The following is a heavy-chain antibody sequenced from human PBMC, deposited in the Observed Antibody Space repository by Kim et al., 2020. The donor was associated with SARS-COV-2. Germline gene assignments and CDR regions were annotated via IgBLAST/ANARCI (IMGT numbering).Heavy chain of an antibody. CDR1: GYTFTSYG. CDR2: ISAYNGNT. D-gene: IGHD4-17*01. CDR3: ARDFGDYGDPVRFDY. Sequence: ASVKVSCKASGYTFTSYGISWVRQAPGQGLEWMGWISAYNGNTNYAQKLQGRVTMTTDTSTSTAYMELRSLRSDDTAVYYCARDFGDYGDPVRFDYWGQGTLVTVSS. J-gene: IGHJ4*02. V-gene: IGHV1-18*01.